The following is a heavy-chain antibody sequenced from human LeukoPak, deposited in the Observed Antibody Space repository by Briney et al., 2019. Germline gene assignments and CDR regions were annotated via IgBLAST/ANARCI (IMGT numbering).Heavy chain of an antibody. D-gene: IGHD3-10*02. Sequence: GSLRLSCAASGFTFRNYAMNWVRQAPGKGLQWVSSISGGSSDIYYADSVKGRFAISRDNAKNSLYLQMNSLRAEDTAVYYCAELGITMIGGVWGKGTTVTISS. V-gene: IGHV3-21*01. J-gene: IGHJ6*04. CDR3: AELGITMIGGV. CDR2: ISGGSSDI. CDR1: GFTFRNYA.